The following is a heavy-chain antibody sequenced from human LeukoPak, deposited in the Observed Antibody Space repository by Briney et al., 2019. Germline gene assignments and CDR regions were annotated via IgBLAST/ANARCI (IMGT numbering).Heavy chain of an antibody. CDR2: IKQDGSEK. Sequence: PGGSLRLSCAASGFTFSSYSMNWVRQAPGKGLEWVANIKQDGSEKYYVDSVKGRFTISRDNAKNSLYLQMNSLRAEDTAVYYCARVASYYYMDVWGKGTTVTVSS. J-gene: IGHJ6*03. CDR1: GFTFSSYS. CDR3: ARVASYYYMDV. V-gene: IGHV3-7*01.